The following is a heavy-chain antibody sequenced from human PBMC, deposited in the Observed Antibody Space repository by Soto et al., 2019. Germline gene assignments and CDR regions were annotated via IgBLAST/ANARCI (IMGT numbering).Heavy chain of an antibody. CDR2: IIPIFGTA. J-gene: IGHJ6*02. Sequence: SVKVSCKASGGTFSSYAISWVRQAPGQGLEWMGGIIPIFGTANYAQKFQGRVTITADESTSTAYMELSSLRSEDTAVYYCARPRLRFLEWENYYGMDVWGQGTTVTVSS. V-gene: IGHV1-69*13. CDR3: ARPRLRFLEWENYYGMDV. CDR1: GGTFSSYA. D-gene: IGHD3-3*01.